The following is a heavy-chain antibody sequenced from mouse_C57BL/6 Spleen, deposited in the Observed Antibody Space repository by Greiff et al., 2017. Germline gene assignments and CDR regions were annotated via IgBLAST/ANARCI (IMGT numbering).Heavy chain of an antibody. Sequence: QVQLQQSGAELVKPGASVKLSCKASGYTFTEYTIHWVKQRSGQGLEWIGCFYPGSGSIKYNEKFKDKATLTADKSSSTVYMVLSRLTSEDSAVFFCARQITTGVEAYFDYWGQGTTLTVSS. J-gene: IGHJ2*01. CDR3: ARQITTGVEAYFDY. CDR2: FYPGSGSI. D-gene: IGHD1-1*01. V-gene: IGHV1-62-2*01. CDR1: GYTFTEYT.